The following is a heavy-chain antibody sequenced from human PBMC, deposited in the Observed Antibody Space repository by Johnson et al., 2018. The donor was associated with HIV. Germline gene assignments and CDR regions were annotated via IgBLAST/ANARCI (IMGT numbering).Heavy chain of an antibody. V-gene: IGHV3-9*01. CDR1: GFSFDAYG. J-gene: IGHJ3*02. Sequence: LSCAASGFSFDAYGMHWVRQPPGKGLEWVAGISFHSGTIGYADSVKGRFTISRDNAKNSLYLQMNSLRAEDTAVYYCARSLRRLQRVFDAFDIWGQGTMVTVSS. CDR2: ISFHSGTI. D-gene: IGHD4-11*01. CDR3: ARSLRRLQRVFDAFDI.